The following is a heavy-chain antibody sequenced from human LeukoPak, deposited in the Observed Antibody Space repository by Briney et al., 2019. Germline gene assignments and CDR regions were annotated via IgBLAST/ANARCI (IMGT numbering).Heavy chain of an antibody. CDR3: ARDTTTDYYYYYGLDV. Sequence: SETLSLTCTVSGGSISNYHWSWIRQPPGKGLEWIGHIYYSGSTNYNPSLKSRVTISVDTSKNQFSLKVNSVTAADTAVYYCARDTTTDYYYYYGLDVWGQGTTVTVSS. D-gene: IGHD5-12*01. CDR2: IYYSGST. J-gene: IGHJ6*02. V-gene: IGHV4-59*01. CDR1: GGSISNYH.